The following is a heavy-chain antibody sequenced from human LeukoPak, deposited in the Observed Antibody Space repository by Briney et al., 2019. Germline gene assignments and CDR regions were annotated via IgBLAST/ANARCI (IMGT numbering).Heavy chain of an antibody. V-gene: IGHV6-1*01. J-gene: IGHJ4*02. Sequence: SQTLSLTCAISGDSVSSSSAAWNWIRQSPSRGLEWLGRTYYRSKWYNDYALFVKSRITINPDTSKNQFSLQLNSVTPEDTAVYYCARHFGGSGSANFDYWGQGTLVTVSS. CDR2: TYYRSKWYN. CDR1: GDSVSSSSAA. CDR3: ARHFGGSGSANFDY. D-gene: IGHD3-10*01.